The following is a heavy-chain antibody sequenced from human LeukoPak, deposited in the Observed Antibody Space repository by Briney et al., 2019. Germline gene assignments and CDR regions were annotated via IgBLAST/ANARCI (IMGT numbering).Heavy chain of an antibody. CDR2: ISGSDGAT. CDR1: GFTFSSYG. J-gene: IGHJ4*02. CDR3: ARDGNYYDSSGYYSYFDY. Sequence: PGGSLRLSCAASGFTFSSYGMSWVRQAPGKGLEWVSSISGSDGATYYADSVKCRFTISIDNAKNTLYLQMNSLRVEDTAVYYCARDGNYYDSSGYYSYFDYWGQGTLVTVSS. V-gene: IGHV3-23*01. D-gene: IGHD3-22*01.